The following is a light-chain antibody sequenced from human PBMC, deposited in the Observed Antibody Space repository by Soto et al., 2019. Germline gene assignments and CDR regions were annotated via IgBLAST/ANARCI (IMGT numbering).Light chain of an antibody. CDR1: QGISSY. V-gene: IGKV1-9*01. Sequence: DIQLTQSPSFLSASVGDRVTITCRASQGISSYLAWYQQKPGKAPNLLIYTTSTLQSGVPSRFNGSGSGNEFTLTISTLQPEEFATYYCQQVNTYPITFGQGTRLEIK. CDR3: QQVNTYPIT. J-gene: IGKJ5*01. CDR2: TTS.